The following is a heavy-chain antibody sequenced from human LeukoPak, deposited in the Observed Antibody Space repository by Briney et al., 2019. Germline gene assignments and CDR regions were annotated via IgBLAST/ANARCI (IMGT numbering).Heavy chain of an antibody. CDR1: GYIFTNYA. J-gene: IGHJ4*02. D-gene: IGHD5-18*01. V-gene: IGHV1-3*03. Sequence: ASVTVSYKASGYIFTNYAIHWVRQAPGQRPQWMGWINAANGNTKYSQEFQGRVTITRDTSASTAYMEMSSLRSDDMAVYYCARGVGHRGQEHSYVYYFDYWGQGPLVTVSS. CDR2: INAANGNT. CDR3: ARGVGHRGQEHSYVYYFDY.